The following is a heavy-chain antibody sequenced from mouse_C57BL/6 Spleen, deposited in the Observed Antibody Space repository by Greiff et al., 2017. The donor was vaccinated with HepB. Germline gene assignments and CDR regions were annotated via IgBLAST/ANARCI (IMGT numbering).Heavy chain of an antibody. CDR3: ARGGLLGAMDY. CDR2: IHPNSGIT. Sequence: QVQLQQPGAELVKPGASVKLSCKASGYTFTSYWMHWVKQRPGQGLEWIGMIHPNSGITNYNEKFKGKATLTVDKSSSTAYMQLSSLTSEDSAVYYCARGGLLGAMDYWGQGTSVTVSS. V-gene: IGHV1-64*01. CDR1: GYTFTSYW. J-gene: IGHJ4*01. D-gene: IGHD2-10*01.